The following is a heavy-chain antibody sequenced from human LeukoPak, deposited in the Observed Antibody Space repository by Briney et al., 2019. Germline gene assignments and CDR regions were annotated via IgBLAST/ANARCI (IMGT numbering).Heavy chain of an antibody. CDR1: GFTFDDYA. V-gene: IGHV3-43D*03. D-gene: IGHD3-3*01. CDR2: ISWDGGST. J-gene: IGHJ5*02. Sequence: GGSLRLSCAASGFTFDDYAMHWVRQAPGKGLEWVSLISWDGGSTYYADSVMGRFTISRDNSKNSLYLQMNSLRAEDTALSYCAKDQGKNYDFWSGYYKSWFDPWGQGTLVTVSS. CDR3: AKDQGKNYDFWSGYYKSWFDP.